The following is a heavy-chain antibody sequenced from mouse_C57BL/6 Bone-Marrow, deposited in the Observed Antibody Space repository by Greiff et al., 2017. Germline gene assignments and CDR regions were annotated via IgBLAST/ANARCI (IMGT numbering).Heavy chain of an antibody. CDR2: IDPSDSYT. CDR1: GYTFTSYW. D-gene: IGHD1-1*01. J-gene: IGHJ3*01. Sequence: QVQLQQPGAELVMPGASVKLSCKASGYTFTSYWMHWVKQRPGQGLEWIGEIDPSDSYTNYNQKFKGKSTLTVDKSSSTAYMQLSSLTSEDSAVYYCARSVSGYYYGCIYFAYWGQGTLVTVSA. V-gene: IGHV1-69*01. CDR3: ARSVSGYYYGCIYFAY.